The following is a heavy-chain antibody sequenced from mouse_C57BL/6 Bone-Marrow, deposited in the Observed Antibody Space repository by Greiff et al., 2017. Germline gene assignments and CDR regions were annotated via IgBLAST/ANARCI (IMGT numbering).Heavy chain of an antibody. Sequence: QVQLQQPGAELVKPGASVKLSCKASGYTFTSYWMQWVKPRPGQGLEWIGEIDPSDSYTTYNQKFKGKATLTGDTSSSTAYMQLSSLTSEDSAVYYCAREGTTVPWYFDVWGTGTTVTVSS. CDR3: AREGTTVPWYFDV. D-gene: IGHD1-1*01. J-gene: IGHJ1*03. V-gene: IGHV1-50*01. CDR2: IDPSDSYT. CDR1: GYTFTSYW.